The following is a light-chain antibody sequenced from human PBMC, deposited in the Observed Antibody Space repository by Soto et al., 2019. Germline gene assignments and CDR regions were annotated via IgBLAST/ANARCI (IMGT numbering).Light chain of an antibody. Sequence: QSVLTQPPSVSGAPGQRVTISCTGSSSNIGAGYDVHWYQQLPGTAPKLLIYGNSNRPSGVPDRFSGSKSGTSAALAITGFQAEDEDDYYCESYDRGLSGTGVFGGGTELTVL. J-gene: IGLJ2*01. V-gene: IGLV1-40*01. CDR3: ESYDRGLSGTGV. CDR2: GNS. CDR1: SSNIGAGYD.